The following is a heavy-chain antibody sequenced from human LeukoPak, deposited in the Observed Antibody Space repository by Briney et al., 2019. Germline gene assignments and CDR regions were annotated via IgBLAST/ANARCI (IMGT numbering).Heavy chain of an antibody. CDR2: ISWNRGSI. Sequence: LGGSLTSSCAASVFPFVDYAMHWFRRPPGRGRGGVSIISWNRGSIGYADSVKGRFTISRDNAKNYLYLQMNSLRAEDTALYYCAKDRGSVSPYADYYYYYGIDGWGQGTTVTVSS. CDR1: VFPFVDYA. CDR3: AKDRGSVSPYADYYYYYGIDG. D-gene: IGHD3-10*01. J-gene: IGHJ6*02. V-gene: IGHV3-9*01.